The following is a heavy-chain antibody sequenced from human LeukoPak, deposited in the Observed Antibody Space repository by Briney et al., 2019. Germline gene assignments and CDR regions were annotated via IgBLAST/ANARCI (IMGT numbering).Heavy chain of an antibody. CDR1: GYTFTSYA. J-gene: IGHJ6*03. CDR2: INTNTGNP. Sequence: ASVKVSCKASGYTFTSYAMNWVRQAPGQGLEWMGWINTNTGNPTCAQGFTGRFVFSLDTSVSTAYLQISSLKAEDTAVYYCARAPQGDFWSGYYYYYYYYMDVWGKGTTVTVSS. D-gene: IGHD3-3*01. V-gene: IGHV7-4-1*02. CDR3: ARAPQGDFWSGYYYYYYYYMDV.